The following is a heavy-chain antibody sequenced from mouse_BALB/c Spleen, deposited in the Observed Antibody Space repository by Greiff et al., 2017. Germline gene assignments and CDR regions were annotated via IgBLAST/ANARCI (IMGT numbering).Heavy chain of an antibody. CDR2: ISSGGST. CDR1: GFTFSSYA. CDR3: ARGSYGSTWFAY. V-gene: IGHV5-6-5*01. D-gene: IGHD1-1*01. Sequence: DVHLVESGGGLVKPGGSLKLSCAASGFTFSSYAMSWVRQTPEKRLEWVASISSGGSTYYPDSVKGRFTISRDNARNILYLQMSSLRSEDTAMYYCARGSYGSTWFAYWGQGTLVTVSA. J-gene: IGHJ3*01.